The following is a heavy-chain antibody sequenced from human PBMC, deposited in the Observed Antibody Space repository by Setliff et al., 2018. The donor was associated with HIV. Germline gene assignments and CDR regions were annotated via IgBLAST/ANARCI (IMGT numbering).Heavy chain of an antibody. D-gene: IGHD3-22*01. Sequence: PGGSLRLSCAGSGFTFNTCAMNWVRQAPGKGLEWVAVISYDANIKYYADSVKGRFTISRDNSKNTLSLQMKSLRTEDTAVYYCAKDPTYYYESSGPYDAFDVWGQGTMVTVS. CDR2: ISYDANIK. V-gene: IGHV3-30*04. CDR3: AKDPTYYYESSGPYDAFDV. J-gene: IGHJ3*01. CDR1: GFTFNTCA.